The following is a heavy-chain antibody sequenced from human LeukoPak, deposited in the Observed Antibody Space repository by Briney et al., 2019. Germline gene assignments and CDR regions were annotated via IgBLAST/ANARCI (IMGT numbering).Heavy chain of an antibody. D-gene: IGHD2-2*01. V-gene: IGHV4-59*01. Sequence: PSETLSLTCTVSGGSISSYYWSWIRQPPGKGLEWIGYIYHSGSTNYNPSLKSRVTISVDTSKNQFSLKLSSVTAADTAVYYCARTTANQLLVYYWVQGTLVTVSS. CDR1: GGSISSYY. J-gene: IGHJ4*02. CDR3: ARTTANQLLVYY. CDR2: IYHSGST.